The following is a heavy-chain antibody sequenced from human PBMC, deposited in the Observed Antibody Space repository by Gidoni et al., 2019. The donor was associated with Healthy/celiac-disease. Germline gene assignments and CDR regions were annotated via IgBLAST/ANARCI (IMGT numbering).Heavy chain of an antibody. CDR2: ISSSSRYI. J-gene: IGHJ4*02. CDR3: ARAGLVINCGGDCLYFDY. Sequence: EVQLVEYGGGLVKPGGSRSPSCADSGITFSSYSMNWVRQAPGKGLEWVSSISSSSRYIYYADSVKGRFTISRDNAKNSLYLQMNSLRAEDTAVYYCARAGLVINCGGDCLYFDYWGQGTLVTVSS. CDR1: GITFSSYS. D-gene: IGHD2-21*02. V-gene: IGHV3-21*01.